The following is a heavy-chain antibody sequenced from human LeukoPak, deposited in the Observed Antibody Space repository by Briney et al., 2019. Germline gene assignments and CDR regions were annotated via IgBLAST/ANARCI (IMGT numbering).Heavy chain of an antibody. V-gene: IGHV1-46*01. CDR3: TREPFAPFHKLFDY. CDR1: GYTFTGYY. CDR2: IRPSGGT. J-gene: IGHJ4*02. Sequence: ASVSVSCKASGYTFTGYYMHWVRQAPGQGLEWMGLIRPSGGTSYAQKFQGRFTMTRDTSTSTVYMELSSLISEDTAVYYCTREPFAPFHKLFDYWGQGTLVTVSS. D-gene: IGHD2/OR15-2a*01.